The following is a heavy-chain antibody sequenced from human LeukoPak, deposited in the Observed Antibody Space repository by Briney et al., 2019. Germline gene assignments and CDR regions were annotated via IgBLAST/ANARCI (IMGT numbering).Heavy chain of an antibody. CDR1: GYTFTTYY. CDR3: ALYSSTWY. J-gene: IGHJ4*02. Sequence: ASVKVSCKASGYTFTTYYIHWVRQVPGQGLEWMGIINPTGGSTTYAQKFQGRVTMTRDTSTSTVFMELNSLRSEDTAVYYCALYSSTWYWGQGTLVTVSS. D-gene: IGHD6-13*01. CDR2: INPTGGST. V-gene: IGHV1-46*01.